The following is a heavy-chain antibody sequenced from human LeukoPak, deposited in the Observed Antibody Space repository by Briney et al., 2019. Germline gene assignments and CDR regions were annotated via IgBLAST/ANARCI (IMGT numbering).Heavy chain of an antibody. Sequence: PGRSLRLSCAASGFTFSSYAMHWVRQAPGKGLEWVAVIWYDGSNKYYADSVKGRFTISRDNSKNTLYLQMNSLRAEDTAVYYCARGYYYDSSGLDYWGQGTLVTVSS. CDR1: GFTFSSYA. J-gene: IGHJ4*02. D-gene: IGHD3-22*01. V-gene: IGHV3-33*08. CDR2: IWYDGSNK. CDR3: ARGYYYDSSGLDY.